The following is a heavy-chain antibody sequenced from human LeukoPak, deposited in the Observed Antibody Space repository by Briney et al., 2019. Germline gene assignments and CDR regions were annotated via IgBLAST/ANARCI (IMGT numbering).Heavy chain of an antibody. Sequence: GGSLRLPCAASGFIFSSYAMSWVRQAPGKGLEWISTIGDSGGSTYYADSVKGRFTISRDNSKNTLDLQMNSLRVEDTALYYCAKRAGNGGVFGDWGPGTLVTVSS. CDR3: AKRAGNGGVFGD. CDR2: IGDSGGST. V-gene: IGHV3-23*01. J-gene: IGHJ4*02. CDR1: GFIFSSYA. D-gene: IGHD2-8*02.